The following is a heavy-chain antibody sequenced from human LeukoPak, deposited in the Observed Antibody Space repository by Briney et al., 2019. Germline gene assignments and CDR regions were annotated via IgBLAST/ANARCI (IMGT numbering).Heavy chain of an antibody. V-gene: IGHV4-30-2*05. D-gene: IGHD3-9*01. J-gene: IGHJ4*02. CDR3: ARGIASYDILTGYYFDY. CDR2: IYYSGST. CDR1: GGSISSGGYS. Sequence: SETLSLTCAVSGGSISSGGYSWSWIRQPPGKGLEWIGYIYYSGSTYYNPSLKSRVTISVDTSKNQFSLKLSSVTAADTAVYYCARGIASYDILTGYYFDYWGQGTLVTVSS.